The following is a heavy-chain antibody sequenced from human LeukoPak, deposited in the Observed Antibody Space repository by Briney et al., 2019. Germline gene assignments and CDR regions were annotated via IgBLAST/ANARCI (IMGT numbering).Heavy chain of an antibody. Sequence: ASVKVSCKASGYTFTDYYIHWVRQAPGQGLEWMGWINPNSGGTKYAQKFQGRVTMTRDTSISLAYMELSRLGSDDTAVYYCARDTARITIFGVAKYMDVWGKGTTVTVSS. CDR1: GYTFTDYY. V-gene: IGHV1-2*02. CDR3: ARDTARITIFGVAKYMDV. J-gene: IGHJ6*03. D-gene: IGHD3-3*01. CDR2: INPNSGGT.